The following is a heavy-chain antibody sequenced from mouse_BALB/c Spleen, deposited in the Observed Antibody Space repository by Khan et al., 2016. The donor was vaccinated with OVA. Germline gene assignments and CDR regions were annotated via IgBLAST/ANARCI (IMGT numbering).Heavy chain of an antibody. CDR3: ARDPLYRYHWYFDV. Sequence: VQLQESGPGQVAPSQSLSITCTVSGFSLTSYGVHWVRQPPGKGLEWLGVIWAGGSTNYNSALMSRLSISKDNSKSQVFLKMNSLQTDDTAMYYCARDPLYRYHWYFDVWGAGTTVTVSS. CDR2: IWAGGST. CDR1: GFSLTSYG. J-gene: IGHJ1*01. D-gene: IGHD2-14*01. V-gene: IGHV2-9*02.